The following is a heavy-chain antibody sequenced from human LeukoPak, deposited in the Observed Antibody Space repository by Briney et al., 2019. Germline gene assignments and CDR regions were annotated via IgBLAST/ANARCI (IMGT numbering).Heavy chain of an antibody. CDR2: IYYSGST. J-gene: IGHJ4*02. CDR1: GGSVSSGSYY. D-gene: IGHD3-10*01. CDR3: AGGLRVRGVTNFDY. Sequence: SETLSLTSTVSGGSVSSGSYYWSWIRQPPGKGLEWIGYIYYSGSTNYNPSLKSRVTISVDTSKNQFSLKLSSVTAADTAVYYCAGGLRVRGVTNFDYWGQGTLVTVSS. V-gene: IGHV4-61*01.